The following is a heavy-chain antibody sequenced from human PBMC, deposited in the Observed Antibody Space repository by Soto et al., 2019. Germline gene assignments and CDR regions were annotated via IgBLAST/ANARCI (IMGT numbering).Heavy chain of an antibody. CDR1: GFTFSSYD. J-gene: IGHJ4*02. CDR2: VASTGET. D-gene: IGHD1-26*01. V-gene: IGHV3-13*01. CDR3: AGIVGADIH. Sequence: EVQFVESGGGLAQPGGSLRLSCATSGFTFSSYDMHWVRQFTGKRLEWVSAVASTGETYYSDSVRGRFVISRENAKNSFYLQMDSLTAGDTAVYYCAGIVGADIHWGQGTLVTVSS.